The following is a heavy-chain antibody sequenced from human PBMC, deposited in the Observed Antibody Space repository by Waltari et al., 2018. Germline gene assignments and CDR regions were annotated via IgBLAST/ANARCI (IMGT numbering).Heavy chain of an antibody. V-gene: IGHV4-39*01. D-gene: IGHD2-21*01. CDR1: GRPLSGSIHA. Sequence: QLQLPESGPALVQPSAPLSLTCTAPGRPLSGSIHAWGWIRQAPGKGLEWCGKIYFSGTTYYNPSLKSRVSISVDTSKNQFSLKLSSVTAADTAVYYCARRGDCGNDCYTFDYWGQGTLVTVSS. CDR3: ARRGDCGNDCYTFDY. J-gene: IGHJ4*02. CDR2: IYFSGTT.